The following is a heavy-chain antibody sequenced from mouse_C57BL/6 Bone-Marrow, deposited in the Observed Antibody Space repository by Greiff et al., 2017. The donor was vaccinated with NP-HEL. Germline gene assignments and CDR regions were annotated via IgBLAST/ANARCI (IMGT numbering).Heavy chain of an antibody. V-gene: IGHV1-53*01. CDR1: GYTFTSYW. J-gene: IGHJ4*01. D-gene: IGHD1-1*01. CDR3: AREEVYYGRRALYYYAMDY. CDR2: INPSNGGT. Sequence: VQLQQPGTELVKPGASVKLSCKASGYTFTSYWMHWVKQRPGQGLEWIGNINPSNGGTNYNEKFKSKATLTVDKSSSTAYMQLSSLTSEDSAVYYCAREEVYYGRRALYYYAMDYWGQGTSVTVSS.